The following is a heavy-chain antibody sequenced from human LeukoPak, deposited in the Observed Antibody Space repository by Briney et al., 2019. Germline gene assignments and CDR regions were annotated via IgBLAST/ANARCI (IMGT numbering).Heavy chain of an antibody. CDR3: ARVSHHRGYSSGWYGAFNY. CDR1: GGTFSSYA. D-gene: IGHD6-19*01. J-gene: IGHJ4*02. CDR2: IIPIFGTA. V-gene: IGHV1-69*13. Sequence: SVKVSCKASGGTFSSYAISWVRLAPGQGLEWMGGIIPIFGTANYAQKFQGRVTITADESTSTAYMELSSLRSEDTAVYYCARVSHHRGYSSGWYGAFNYWGQGTLVTVSS.